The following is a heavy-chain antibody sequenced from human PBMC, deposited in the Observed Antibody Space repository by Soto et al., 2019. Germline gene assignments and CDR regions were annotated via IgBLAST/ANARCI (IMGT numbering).Heavy chain of an antibody. J-gene: IGHJ4*02. CDR3: AKSRAFLEWLLFDY. CDR2: ISYDGSNK. Sequence: PGGSLRLSCAASGFTFSSYGMHWVRQAPGKGLEWVAVISYDGSNKYYADSVKGRFTISRDNSKNTLYLQMNSLRAEDTAVYYCAKSRAFLEWLLFDYWGQGXLVTVSS. V-gene: IGHV3-30*18. D-gene: IGHD3-3*02. CDR1: GFTFSSYG.